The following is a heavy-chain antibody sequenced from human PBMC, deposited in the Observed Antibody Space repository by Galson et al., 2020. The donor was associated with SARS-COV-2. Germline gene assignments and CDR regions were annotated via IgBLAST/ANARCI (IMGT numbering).Heavy chain of an antibody. D-gene: IGHD1-26*01. CDR2: ISYDGSNK. V-gene: IGHV3-30-3*01. CDR3: ARTYSGSYQGYFDY. CDR1: GFTFSSYA. J-gene: IGHJ4*02. Sequence: GESLKISCAASGFTFSSYAMHWVRQAPGKGLEWVAVISYDGSNKYYADSVKGRFTISRDNSKNTLYLQMNSLRAEDTAVYYCARTYSGSYQGYFDYWGQGTLVTVSS.